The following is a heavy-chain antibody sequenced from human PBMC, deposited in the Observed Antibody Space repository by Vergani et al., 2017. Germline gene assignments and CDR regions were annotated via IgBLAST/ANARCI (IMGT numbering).Heavy chain of an antibody. J-gene: IGHJ6*03. V-gene: IGHV1-2*02. CDR1: GYTFTGYY. Sequence: QVQLVQSGAEVKKPGASVKVSCKASGYTFTGYYMHWVRQAPGQGLEWMGRINPNSGGTNYAQKFQGRVTMTRDTSISTAYMELSRLRSDDTAIYYCATYPYDFWRDYPRGYYSYYLDVWGRGTTVIVSS. CDR2: INPNSGGT. CDR3: ATYPYDFWRDYPRGYYSYYLDV. D-gene: IGHD3-3*01.